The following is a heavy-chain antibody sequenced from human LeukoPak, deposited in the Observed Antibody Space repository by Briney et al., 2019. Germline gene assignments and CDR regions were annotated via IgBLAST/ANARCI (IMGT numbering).Heavy chain of an antibody. CDR3: ARGRSSSWYDAFDI. D-gene: IGHD6-13*01. CDR2: IKDDGSEK. J-gene: IGHJ3*02. Sequence: GGSLRLSCAASGLPFSSSWMSWVRQAPGKGLERVANIKDDGSEKYYVDSVKGRFTISRDNAKNSLYLQMSSLRAEDTAMYYCARGRSSSWYDAFDIWGQGTMVTVSS. CDR1: GLPFSSSW. V-gene: IGHV3-7*02.